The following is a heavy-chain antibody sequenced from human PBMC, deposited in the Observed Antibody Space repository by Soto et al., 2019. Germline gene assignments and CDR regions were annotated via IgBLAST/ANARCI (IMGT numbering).Heavy chain of an antibody. D-gene: IGHD5-12*01. CDR3: ARGGGRDGYNERYLDL. J-gene: IGHJ2*01. CDR1: GGSISSGGYS. Sequence: QLQLQESGSGLVKPSQTVSLTCAVSGGSISSGGYSWSWIRQPPGKGPEWIGYIYDSGSSYYNPSLKSRVTRSIDRSKNQFSLKVNSVTAADTAVYYCARGGGRDGYNERYLDLWGRGTLVTVSS. CDR2: IYDSGSS. V-gene: IGHV4-30-2*01.